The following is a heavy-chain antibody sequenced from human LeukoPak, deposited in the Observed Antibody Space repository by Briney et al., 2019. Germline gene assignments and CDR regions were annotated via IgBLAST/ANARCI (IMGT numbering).Heavy chain of an antibody. CDR1: GGSISSGSYY. V-gene: IGHV4-39*07. CDR3: ARVLLGGSGSYYYYYYYMDV. J-gene: IGHJ6*03. Sequence: SQTLSLTCTVSGGSISSGSYYWSWIRQPPGKGLEWIGSIYHSGSTYYNPSLKSRVTISVDTSKNQFSLKLSSVTAADTAVYYCARVLLGGSGSYYYYYYYMDVWGKGTTVTVSS. D-gene: IGHD3-10*01. CDR2: IYHSGST.